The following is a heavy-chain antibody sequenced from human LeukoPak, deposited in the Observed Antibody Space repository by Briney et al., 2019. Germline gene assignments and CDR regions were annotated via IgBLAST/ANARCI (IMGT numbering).Heavy chain of an antibody. V-gene: IGHV3-15*01. CDR3: AKPLNYYDPIDY. CDR1: GFTFSNAW. J-gene: IGHJ4*02. D-gene: IGHD3-22*01. Sequence: PGGSLRLSCAASGFTFSNAWMSWVRQAPGKGLEWVGRIKSKTDGGTTDYAAPVKGTFTISRDDSKNTLYLQMNSLKTEDTAVYYCAKPLNYYDPIDYWGQGTLVTVSS. CDR2: IKSKTDGGTT.